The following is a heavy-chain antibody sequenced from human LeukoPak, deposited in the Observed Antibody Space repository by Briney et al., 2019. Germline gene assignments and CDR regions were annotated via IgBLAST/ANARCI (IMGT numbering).Heavy chain of an antibody. Sequence: ASVKVSCKASGYTFTGYYMHWVRQAPGQGLEWMGWISAYNGNTNYAQKLQGRVTMTTDTSTSTAYMELRSLRSDDTAVYYCARDSSPLLWFGELSDYWGQGTLVTVSS. D-gene: IGHD3-10*01. J-gene: IGHJ4*02. CDR3: ARDSSPLLWFGELSDY. CDR1: GYTFTGYY. CDR2: ISAYNGNT. V-gene: IGHV1-18*04.